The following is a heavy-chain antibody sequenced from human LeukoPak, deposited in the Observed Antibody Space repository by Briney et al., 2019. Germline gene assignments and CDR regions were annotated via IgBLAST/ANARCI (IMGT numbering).Heavy chain of an antibody. V-gene: IGHV6-1*01. CDR1: GDGVSNDSAA. Sequence: SQTLSLTCVISGDGVSNDSAAWNWIRQSPSRGLEWLGRTYYRSKWYNDYAVSVKSRITINPDTSKNQFSLQLNSVTPEDTALYYCARGGAYGDYPADAFDIWGQGTMVTVSS. CDR3: ARGGAYGDYPADAFDI. CDR2: TYYRSKWYN. D-gene: IGHD4-17*01. J-gene: IGHJ3*02.